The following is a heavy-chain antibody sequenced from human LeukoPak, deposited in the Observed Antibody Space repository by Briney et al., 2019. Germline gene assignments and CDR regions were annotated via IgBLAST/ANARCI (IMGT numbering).Heavy chain of an antibody. Sequence: ASVKVSCKASGYSFTDYFMQWVRHAPGQGPEWMGWINPNSGGTSYAQKFQGRVTMTRDTSISTAYMELSRLRSDDTAVYYCARDYELGTAGTAYEYFDYWGQGTLVTVSS. V-gene: IGHV1-2*02. J-gene: IGHJ4*02. CDR1: GYSFTDYF. CDR3: ARDYELGTAGTAYEYFDY. D-gene: IGHD1-1*01. CDR2: INPNSGGT.